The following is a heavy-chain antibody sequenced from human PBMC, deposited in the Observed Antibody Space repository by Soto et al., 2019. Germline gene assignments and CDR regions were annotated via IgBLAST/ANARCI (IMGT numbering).Heavy chain of an antibody. CDR3: ARDSGMTTVTGAYYYYYGMDV. V-gene: IGHV1-69*13. Sequence: ASVKVSCKASGGTFSSYAISWVRQAPGQGLEWMGGIIPIFGTANYAQKFQGRVTITADESTSTAYMELSSLRSEDTAVYYCARDSGMTTVTGAYYYYYGMDVWGQGTTVTVSS. CDR2: IIPIFGTA. J-gene: IGHJ6*02. D-gene: IGHD4-17*01. CDR1: GGTFSSYA.